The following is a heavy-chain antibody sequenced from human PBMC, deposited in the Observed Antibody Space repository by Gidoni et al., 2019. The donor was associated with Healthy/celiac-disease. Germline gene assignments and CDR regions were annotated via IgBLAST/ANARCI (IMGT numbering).Heavy chain of an antibody. Sequence: QVQLQQWGAGLLKPSETLSLTCAVYGGSFSGYYWSWFRQPPGKGLAWIGEINHSGSTNYNPSLKSRVTISVDTSKNQFSLKLSSVTAADTAVYYCASKIVTRRYYFDYWGQGTLVTVSS. CDR2: INHSGST. J-gene: IGHJ4*02. CDR3: ASKIVTRRYYFDY. V-gene: IGHV4-34*01. D-gene: IGHD4-4*01. CDR1: GGSFSGYY.